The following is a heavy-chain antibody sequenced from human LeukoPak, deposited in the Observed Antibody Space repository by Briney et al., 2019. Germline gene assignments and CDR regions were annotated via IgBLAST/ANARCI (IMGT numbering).Heavy chain of an antibody. D-gene: IGHD2-21*02. Sequence: SVKVSCKASGGTFSSYAISWVRQAPGQGLEWMGRIIPIFGTANYAQEFQGRVTITTDESTSTAYMELSSLRSEDTAVYYCAILPVVVTSVDYWGQGTLVTVSS. V-gene: IGHV1-69*05. CDR3: AILPVVVTSVDY. J-gene: IGHJ4*02. CDR1: GGTFSSYA. CDR2: IIPIFGTA.